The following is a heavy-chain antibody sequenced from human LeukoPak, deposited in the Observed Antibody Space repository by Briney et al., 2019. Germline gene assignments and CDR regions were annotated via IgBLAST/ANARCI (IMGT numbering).Heavy chain of an antibody. D-gene: IGHD4-11*01. CDR3: GKGTGLYIDYSLVES. V-gene: IGHV3-9*01. Sequence: GGSLRLSCVASGFSFDDYAMPWVRQAPGKGLEWVSDISWNSDNIAYADSVKGRFTVSRDNAKNSLYLQMNSLRPEDTAFYYCGKGTGLYIDYSLVESWGQGILVAVSS. J-gene: IGHJ5*02. CDR1: GFSFDDYA. CDR2: ISWNSDNI.